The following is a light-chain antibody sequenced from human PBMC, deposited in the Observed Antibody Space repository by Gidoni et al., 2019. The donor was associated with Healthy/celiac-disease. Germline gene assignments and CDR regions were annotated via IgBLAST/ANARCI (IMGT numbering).Light chain of an antibody. V-gene: IGKV3-15*01. CDR3: QQYNNWPPNT. CDR2: GAS. Sequence: EIVMTQSPATLSVSPGERATPSGRASQSVSSNLAWYQQKPGQAPRLLIYGASTRATGIPARFSGSGSGTEFTLTISSLQSEDFAVYYCQQYNNWPPNTFXXXTKLEIK. J-gene: IGKJ2*01. CDR1: QSVSSN.